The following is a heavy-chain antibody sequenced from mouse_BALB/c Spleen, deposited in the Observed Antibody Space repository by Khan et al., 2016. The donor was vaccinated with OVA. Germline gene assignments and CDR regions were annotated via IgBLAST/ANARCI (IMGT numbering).Heavy chain of an antibody. CDR3: ARELRLGGFAY. CDR2: IWGDGST. Sequence: VQLQESGPGLVAPSQSLSITCTVSGFSLTYYGINWIRQPPGKGLEWLGMIWGDGSTDYNSALKSRLSISKDNSKSQVFLKMNSLQTDDTARFYCARELRLGGFAYWGQGTLVTVSA. J-gene: IGHJ3*01. CDR1: GFSLTYYG. V-gene: IGHV2-6-7*01. D-gene: IGHD1-2*01.